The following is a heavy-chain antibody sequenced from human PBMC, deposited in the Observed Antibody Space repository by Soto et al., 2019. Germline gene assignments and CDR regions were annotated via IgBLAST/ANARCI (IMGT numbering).Heavy chain of an antibody. CDR3: AKAYFVWSSEQPYYFDY. CDR1: GFTFSNYA. CDR2: ISGRCGRS. V-gene: IGHV3-23*01. Sequence: EVQLLDSGGGLVQPGGSLRLSCAASGFTFSNYAMTWLRQGPGKGLEFVSGISGRCGRSYYADSFKGLFTISRDNSKSTLYLKMKSLRAEDTAVYYCAKAYFVWSSEQPYYFDYWGQGNLVTVSS. J-gene: IGHJ4*02. D-gene: IGHD3-16*01.